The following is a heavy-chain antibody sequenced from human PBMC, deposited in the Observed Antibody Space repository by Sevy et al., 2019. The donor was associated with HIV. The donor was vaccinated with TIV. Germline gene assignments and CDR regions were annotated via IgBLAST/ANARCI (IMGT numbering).Heavy chain of an antibody. J-gene: IGHJ4*02. CDR1: GYTFTNYY. D-gene: IGHD1-1*01. V-gene: IGHV1-46*01. CDR2: INPSGGST. CDR3: ARGFVAYTISTIVDY. Sequence: ASVKVSCKASGYTFTNYYLHWVRQAPGQGLEWMGIINPSGGSTIYAQKFQGRVTMTRDTSTGTVYMELSSLRSEDTAVYYCARGFVAYTISTIVDYWGQGTLVTVSS.